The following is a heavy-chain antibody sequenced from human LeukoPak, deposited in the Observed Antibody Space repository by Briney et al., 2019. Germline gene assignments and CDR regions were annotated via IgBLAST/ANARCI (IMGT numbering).Heavy chain of an antibody. V-gene: IGHV3-30*02. CDR3: AKDPGSTSCSGVLGDY. CDR1: GFIFSSYG. Sequence: GGSLRLSCAASGFIFSSYGMHWVRQAPGRGLEWVAFIRSDGSTKYYADSVKGRFTISRDNSKNTLYLQMSSLRGEDTAVYYCAKDPGSTSCSGVLGDYWGQGTLVTVSS. D-gene: IGHD2-2*01. J-gene: IGHJ4*02. CDR2: IRSDGSTK.